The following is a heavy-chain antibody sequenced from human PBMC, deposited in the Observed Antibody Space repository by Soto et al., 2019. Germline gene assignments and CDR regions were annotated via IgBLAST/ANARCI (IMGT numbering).Heavy chain of an antibody. CDR1: GGSISSGDYY. CDR2: IYYSGST. CDR3: ARDHYYYDSSGYSNWFDP. V-gene: IGHV4-30-4*01. D-gene: IGHD3-22*01. J-gene: IGHJ5*02. Sequence: SETLSLTCTVSGGSISSGDYYCSWIRQPPGKGLEWIGYIYYSGSTYYNPSLKSRVTISVDTSKNQFSLKLSSVTAADTAVYYCARDHYYYDSSGYSNWFDPWGQGTLVTVSS.